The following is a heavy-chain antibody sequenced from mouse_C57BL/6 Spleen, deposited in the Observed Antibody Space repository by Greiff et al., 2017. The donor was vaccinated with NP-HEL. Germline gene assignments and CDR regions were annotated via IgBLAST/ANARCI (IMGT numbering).Heavy chain of an antibody. CDR3: ARDLGHFDY. CDR1: GFTFRSYA. V-gene: IGHV5-4*01. J-gene: IGHJ2*01. CDR2: ISDGGSYT. Sequence: EVKVVESGGGLVKPGGSLKLSCAASGFTFRSYAMSWVRQTPETRLEWVATISDGGSYTYYPDNVKGRFTISRDKAKNNLYLQMSHLRSEDTAMYYCARDLGHFDYWGQGTTLTVSS. D-gene: IGHD4-1*01.